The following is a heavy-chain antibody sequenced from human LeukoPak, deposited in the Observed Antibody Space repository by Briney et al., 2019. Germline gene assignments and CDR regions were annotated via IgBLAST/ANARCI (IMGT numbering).Heavy chain of an antibody. V-gene: IGHV3-23*01. CDR3: AKDLYGDYVVDY. Sequence: GGSLRLSCAASGFTFSSYAMSWVRQAPGKGLERVSGISGSGGSTYYADSVKGRFTISRDNSKNTLYLQMNSLRAEDTAVYYCAKDLYGDYVVDYWGQGTLVTVSS. D-gene: IGHD4-17*01. CDR2: ISGSGGST. CDR1: GFTFSSYA. J-gene: IGHJ4*02.